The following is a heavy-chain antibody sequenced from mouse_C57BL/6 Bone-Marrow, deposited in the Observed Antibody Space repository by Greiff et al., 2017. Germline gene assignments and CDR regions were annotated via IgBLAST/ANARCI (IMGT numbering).Heavy chain of an antibody. V-gene: IGHV14-3*01. D-gene: IGHD2-3*01. J-gene: IGHJ4*01. CDR2: IDPANGNT. CDR1: GFNIKNTY. Sequence: EVQLVESVAELVRPGASVKLSCTASGFNIKNTYMHWVKQRPEQGLEWIGRIDPANGNTKYAPKFQGKATITADTSSNTAYLQLSSLTSEDTAIYYCARCRGLLPNYYAMDYWGQGTSVTVSS. CDR3: ARCRGLLPNYYAMDY.